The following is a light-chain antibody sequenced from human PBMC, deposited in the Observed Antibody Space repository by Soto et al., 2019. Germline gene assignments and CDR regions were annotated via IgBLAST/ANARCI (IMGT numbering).Light chain of an antibody. Sequence: PYTLSSSVGKRVTIACLASQTMSSWLDWYHQKPGKAPKLLIYKASTLKSGVPSRFSGSGSGTDFTLTISSLQPEDFATYYCQQSYSTYWTFGQGTKVDIK. CDR1: QTMSSW. CDR3: QQSYSTYWT. J-gene: IGKJ1*01. V-gene: IGKV1-5*03. CDR2: KAS.